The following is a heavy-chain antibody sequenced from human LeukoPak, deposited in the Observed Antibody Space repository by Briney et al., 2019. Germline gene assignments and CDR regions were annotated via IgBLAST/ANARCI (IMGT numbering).Heavy chain of an antibody. CDR1: GGSISTSAFY. D-gene: IGHD2/OR15-2a*01. V-gene: IGHV4-39*01. CDR3: ARQISDYYYYYMDV. Sequence: SETLSLTCTASGGSISTSAFYWGWLRQPPGKGLEWIGSSYDSGNDFYNPLLKSVVTISADTSKNQFSLKLNSGTAADVAMYYCARQISDYYYYYMDVWGEGITVTVSS. J-gene: IGHJ6*03. CDR2: SYDSGND.